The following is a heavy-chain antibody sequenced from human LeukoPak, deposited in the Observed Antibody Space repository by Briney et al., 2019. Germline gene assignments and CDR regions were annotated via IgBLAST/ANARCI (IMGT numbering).Heavy chain of an antibody. CDR3: ARAKFGAWVVDY. Sequence: PGGSLRLSCAASGFTFSSYDMHWVRQATGKGLEWVSAIGTAGDTYYPGSVKGRFTISRENAKNSLYLQMNSLRAGDTAVYYCARAKFGAWVVDYWGQGTLVTVSS. CDR2: IGTAGDT. V-gene: IGHV3-13*01. CDR1: GFTFSSYD. J-gene: IGHJ4*02. D-gene: IGHD3-10*02.